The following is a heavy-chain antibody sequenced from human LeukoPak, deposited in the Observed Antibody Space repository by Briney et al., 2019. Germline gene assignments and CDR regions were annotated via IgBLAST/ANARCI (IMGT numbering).Heavy chain of an antibody. CDR2: IRGDNGNT. V-gene: IGHV1-18*01. CDR3: ARVDLLTGYYFFDH. Sequence: GASVKVSCKASGYTFSNYGISWVRQAPGQGLEWVGWIRGDNGNTNYAQKLQGRVTMTTDTSTSTAYMELRSLGSDETAVYYCARVDLLTGYYFFDHWGQGTLVTVSS. CDR1: GYTFSNYG. D-gene: IGHD3-9*01. J-gene: IGHJ4*02.